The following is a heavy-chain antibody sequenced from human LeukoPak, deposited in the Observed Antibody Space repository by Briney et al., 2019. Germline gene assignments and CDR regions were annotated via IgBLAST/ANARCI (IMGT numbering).Heavy chain of an antibody. CDR2: ISGSGGST. Sequence: GGSLRLSCAASGFTFSSYAMSWVRQAPGKGLEWVSAISGSGGSTYYADSVKGRFTISRDNSKNTLYLQMNSLRAEDTAVYYCAKSSTMIVVVITCFDYWGQGTLVTVSS. V-gene: IGHV3-23*01. J-gene: IGHJ4*02. CDR1: GFTFSSYA. CDR3: AKSSTMIVVVITCFDY. D-gene: IGHD3-22*01.